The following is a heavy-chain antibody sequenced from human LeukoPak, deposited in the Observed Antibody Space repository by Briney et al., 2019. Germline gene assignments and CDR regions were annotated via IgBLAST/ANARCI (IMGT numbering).Heavy chain of an antibody. CDR3: AREAGYQLLLGGYYYMDV. D-gene: IGHD2-2*01. CDR2: IYYSGST. Sequence: TSSETLSLTCTVSGGSISSSYWSWIRQPPGKGLEWIGYIYYSGSTNYNPSLKSRVTISVDTSKNQFSLKLSSVTAADTAVYYCAREAGYQLLLGGYYYMDVWGKGTTVTVSS. V-gene: IGHV4-59*01. J-gene: IGHJ6*03. CDR1: GGSISSSY.